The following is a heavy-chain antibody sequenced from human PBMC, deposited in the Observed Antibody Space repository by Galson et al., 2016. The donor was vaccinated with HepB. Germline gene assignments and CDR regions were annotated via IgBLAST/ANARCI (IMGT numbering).Heavy chain of an antibody. CDR3: TSRGAAVADVY. CDR2: ISTSGSTI. D-gene: IGHD4-23*01. V-gene: IGHV3-11*01. CDR1: GFTLSDYY. J-gene: IGHJ4*02. Sequence: SLRLSCAASGFTLSDYYMSWIRQAPGKGLEWVSYISTSGSTIYHADSVKGRFTISRDNAKNSLYLQMNSLRAEDTAVYYCTSRGAAVADVYWGQGTLVTVSS.